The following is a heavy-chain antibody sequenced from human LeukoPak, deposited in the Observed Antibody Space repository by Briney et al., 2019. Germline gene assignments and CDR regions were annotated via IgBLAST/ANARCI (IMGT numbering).Heavy chain of an antibody. D-gene: IGHD1-26*01. V-gene: IGHV3-23*01. CDR1: GFTFSIYA. CDR2: ISATDVRT. CDR3: AKDLSGSFDY. J-gene: IGHJ4*02. Sequence: GGSLRLSCAASGFTFSIYAMSWVRQAPGKGLEWVSAISATDVRTFYADSVKGRFTISRDNSKRTLYLQMNSLRAEDTALYYCAKDLSGSFDYWGQGSLVTVSS.